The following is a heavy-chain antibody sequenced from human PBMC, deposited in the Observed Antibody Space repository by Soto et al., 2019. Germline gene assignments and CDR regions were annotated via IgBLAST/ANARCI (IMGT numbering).Heavy chain of an antibody. CDR3: ARDKITGLFDY. D-gene: IGHD2-8*02. CDR2: INHSGST. J-gene: IGHJ4*02. CDR1: GGSFSGYY. Sequence: QVQLQQWGAGLLKPSETLSLTCAVYGGSFSGYYWTWIHQPPGTGLEWIGEINHSGSTNYNPSLQLRVTISVDTSKHQFSLKLTSATAADTAVYYCARDKITGLFDYWGQGTLVTVSS. V-gene: IGHV4-34*01.